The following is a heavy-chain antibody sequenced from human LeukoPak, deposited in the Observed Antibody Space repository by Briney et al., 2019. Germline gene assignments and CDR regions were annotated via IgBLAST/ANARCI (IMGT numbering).Heavy chain of an antibody. CDR3: AWLGDFDY. CDR2: INPNSGGT. CDR1: GYTFTGYY. V-gene: IGHV1-2*02. D-gene: IGHD6-19*01. J-gene: IGHJ4*02. Sequence: ASVKVSCKASGYTFTGYYMHWVRQAPGQGLEWMGWINPNSGGTNYAQKFQGRVTITRDRSMSTAYMELSSLRSEDTAMYYCAWLGDFDYWGQGTLVTVSS.